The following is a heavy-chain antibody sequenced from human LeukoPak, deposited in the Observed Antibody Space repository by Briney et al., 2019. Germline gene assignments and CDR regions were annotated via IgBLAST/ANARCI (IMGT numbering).Heavy chain of an antibody. CDR1: GGSISSYY. CDR2: IYHSGST. V-gene: IGHV4-59*08. D-gene: IGHD6-6*01. CDR3: ARWSGSVTARNYYYYMNV. Sequence: SETLSLTFTVSGGSISSYYWSWIRQPPGKGLEWIWRIYHSGSTYYNPSLKSRVTISVDTSKNQFPLKLSSVTAADTAVYYCARWSGSVTARNYYYYMNVWGEGTTVTVSS. J-gene: IGHJ6*03.